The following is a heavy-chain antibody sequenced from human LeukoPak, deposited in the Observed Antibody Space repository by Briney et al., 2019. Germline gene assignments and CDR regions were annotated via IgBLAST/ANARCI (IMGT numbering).Heavy chain of an antibody. CDR1: GYTFTSYY. J-gene: IGHJ3*02. V-gene: IGHV1-69*13. Sequence: SVKVSCKASGYTFTSYYMHWVRQAPGQGLEWMGGIIPIFGTANYAQKFQGRVTITADESTSTAYMELSSLRSEDTAVYYCASPIAAAGPKNDAFDIWGQGTMVTVSS. CDR2: IIPIFGTA. CDR3: ASPIAAAGPKNDAFDI. D-gene: IGHD6-13*01.